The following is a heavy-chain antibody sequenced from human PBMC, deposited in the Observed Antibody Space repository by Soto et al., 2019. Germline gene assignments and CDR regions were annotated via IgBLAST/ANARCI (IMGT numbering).Heavy chain of an antibody. Sequence: EAQLVESGGGLVQPGGSLRLSCAASGFTFSSYWMHWVRQAPGKGLVWVSLINSDGSSTNYADSVKGRFTISRDNAKNTLYLQMNSLRAEDTAVYYCTREVDAPMGGPFDYWGQGNLVTVSS. D-gene: IGHD5-12*01. CDR1: GFTFSSYW. V-gene: IGHV3-74*01. CDR3: TREVDAPMGGPFDY. CDR2: INSDGSST. J-gene: IGHJ4*02.